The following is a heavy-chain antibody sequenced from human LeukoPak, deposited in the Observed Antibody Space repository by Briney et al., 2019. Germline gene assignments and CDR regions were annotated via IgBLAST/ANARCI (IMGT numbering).Heavy chain of an antibody. CDR1: GGSFSGYY. J-gene: IGHJ4*02. Sequence: PETLSLTCAVYGGSFSGYYWSWIRQPPGKGLEWIGEINHSGSTNYNPSLKSRVTISVDTSKNQFSLKLSSVTAADTALYYCACAYRGYSSIEDYWGQGTLVTVPS. D-gene: IGHD6-13*01. V-gene: IGHV4-34*01. CDR2: INHSGST. CDR3: ACAYRGYSSIEDY.